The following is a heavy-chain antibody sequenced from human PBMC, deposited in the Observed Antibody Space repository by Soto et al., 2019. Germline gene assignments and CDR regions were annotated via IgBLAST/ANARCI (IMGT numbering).Heavy chain of an antibody. V-gene: IGHV4-59*08. CDR3: ARHPRFANWFDP. CDR1: GGSITSYY. D-gene: IGHD3-3*01. Sequence: SETLSLTCTVSGGSITSYYWSWIRQPPGKGLEWIAYIYYTGSAKYNPSLKSRVTISVDTSENQFSLKLNSVTAADTAVYYCARHPRFANWFDPWGQGTLVTVSS. CDR2: IYYTGSA. J-gene: IGHJ5*02.